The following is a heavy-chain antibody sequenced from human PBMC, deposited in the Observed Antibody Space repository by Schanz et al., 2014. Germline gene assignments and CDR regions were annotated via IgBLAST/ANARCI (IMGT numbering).Heavy chain of an antibody. CDR1: GYTFTSYG. J-gene: IGHJ6*02. CDR2: FIPILDVG. Sequence: QVRLVQSGAELKMPGATVKVSCETSGYTFTSYGISWVRQAPGQGLEWMGRFIPILDVGNYAQQFQGRVTLTTDTSTSTAYMELRNLRSDDTAVYYCARAKRFGDMDVWGQGTTVTVSS. D-gene: IGHD3-10*01. V-gene: IGHV1-18*01. CDR3: ARAKRFGDMDV.